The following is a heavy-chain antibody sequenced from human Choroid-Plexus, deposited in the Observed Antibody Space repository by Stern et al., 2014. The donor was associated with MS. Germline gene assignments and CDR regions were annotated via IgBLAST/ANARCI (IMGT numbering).Heavy chain of an antibody. CDR2: ISYDGSDK. CDR3: AKDRQWSTYFFDY. V-gene: IGHV3-30*18. D-gene: IGHD2-15*01. J-gene: IGHJ4*02. Sequence: VQLVESGGGVAQPGRPLILSCAASGFTFSNFGMHWVRQAPGKGLEWVGLISYDGSDKYYADSVKGRFTIFRDNSKNTLYMHMNSLRAEDPAVYFCAKDRQWSTYFFDYWGQGSLVTVSS. CDR1: GFTFSNFG.